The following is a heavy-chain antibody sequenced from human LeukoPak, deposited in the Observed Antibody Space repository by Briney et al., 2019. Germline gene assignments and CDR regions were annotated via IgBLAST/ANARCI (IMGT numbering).Heavy chain of an antibody. Sequence: GGSLRLSCAASGFTFSTYSMNWVRQAPGKGLEWVSSISSSSSYIYYADSVKGRFTISRDNAKKSVYLQMNSLRAEDTAVYYCARDRESNWFDPWGQGTLVTVSS. CDR2: ISSSSSYI. CDR3: ARDRESNWFDP. J-gene: IGHJ5*02. D-gene: IGHD1-26*01. V-gene: IGHV3-21*04. CDR1: GFTFSTYS.